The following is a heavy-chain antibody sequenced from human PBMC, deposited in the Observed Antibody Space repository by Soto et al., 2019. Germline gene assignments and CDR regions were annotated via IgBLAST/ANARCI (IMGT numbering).Heavy chain of an antibody. V-gene: IGHV3-23*01. CDR3: AKDPSLGDYGESWFDP. CDR2: ISAST. J-gene: IGHJ5*02. Sequence: GGSLRLSCAASGFTGSSYALNWVRQAPGKGLEWVSGISASTYYADSVKGRFTISRDNSKNTLYLQMNSLRAEDTAVYYCAKDPSLGDYGESWFDPWGQGTLVTVSS. D-gene: IGHD4-17*01. CDR1: GFTGSSYA.